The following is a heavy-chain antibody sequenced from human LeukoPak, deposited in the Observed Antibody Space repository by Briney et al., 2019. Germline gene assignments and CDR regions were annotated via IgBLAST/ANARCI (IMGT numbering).Heavy chain of an antibody. CDR3: ARPGLIRWKREGYFDY. CDR1: GYTFTSYG. J-gene: IGHJ4*02. CDR2: ISAYNGNT. Sequence: ASVKVSCKASGYTFTSYGISWVRQAPGQGLEWMGWISAYNGNTNYAQKLQGRVTMTTDTSTSTAYMELRSLRSDDTAVYYCARPGLIRWKREGYFDYWGQGTLVTVSS. V-gene: IGHV1-18*01. D-gene: IGHD4-23*01.